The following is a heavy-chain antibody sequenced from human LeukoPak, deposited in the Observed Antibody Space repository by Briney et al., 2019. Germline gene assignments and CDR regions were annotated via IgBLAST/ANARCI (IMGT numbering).Heavy chain of an antibody. V-gene: IGHV3-53*05. J-gene: IGHJ4*02. Sequence: GGSLRLSFAASGFTVSSNYMSWVRQAPGKGLERVSVIYSGGSTYYADSVKGRFTISRDNSKNTLYLQMSSLKVEDTAVYYCVKDKGYYSGWYVAGFDYWGQGTLVTVSS. CDR1: GFTVSSNY. D-gene: IGHD2-15*01. CDR2: IYSGGST. CDR3: VKDKGYYSGWYVAGFDY.